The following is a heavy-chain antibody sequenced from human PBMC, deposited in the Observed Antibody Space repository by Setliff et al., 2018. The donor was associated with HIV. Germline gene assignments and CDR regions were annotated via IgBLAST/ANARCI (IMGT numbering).Heavy chain of an antibody. V-gene: IGHV1-2*02. Sequence: ASVNVSCKASGYSFTGYYIHWVRQAPGQGLEWMGWINPNTGGTNCAQRFQGRVTMTRDTSISTVYMEVSRLRSDDTAVYHCARSDYVWGSYPDKLDYWGQGTLVTVSS. CDR1: GYSFTGYY. CDR3: ARSDYVWGSYPDKLDY. D-gene: IGHD3-16*01. J-gene: IGHJ4*02. CDR2: INPNTGGT.